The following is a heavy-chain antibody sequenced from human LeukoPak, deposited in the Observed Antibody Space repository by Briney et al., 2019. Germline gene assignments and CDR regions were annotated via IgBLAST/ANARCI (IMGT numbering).Heavy chain of an antibody. V-gene: IGHV3-9*01. CDR1: GFTFDDYA. D-gene: IGHD3-10*01. J-gene: IGHJ4*02. Sequence: GRSPRLSCAASGFTFDDYAMHWVRQAPGKGLEWVSGISWNSGSIGYADSVKGRFAISRDNSKNTLYLQMNSLRAEDTAVYYCARALDGSGSRSFDYWGQGTLVTVSS. CDR2: ISWNSGSI. CDR3: ARALDGSGSRSFDY.